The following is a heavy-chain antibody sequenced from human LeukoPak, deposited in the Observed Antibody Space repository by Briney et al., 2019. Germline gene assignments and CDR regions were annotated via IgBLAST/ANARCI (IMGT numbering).Heavy chain of an antibody. CDR1: GFTFSSYA. CDR3: LRVEQYQLPLNDAFDI. CDR2: ISGSGGST. Sequence: PGGSLRLSCAASGFTFSSYAMSWVRQAPGKGLEWVSAISGSGGSTYYADSVKGRFTISRDNSKNTLYLQMNSLRAEDTAVYYCLRVEQYQLPLNDAFDIWGQGTMVTVSS. J-gene: IGHJ3*02. V-gene: IGHV3-23*01. D-gene: IGHD2-2*01.